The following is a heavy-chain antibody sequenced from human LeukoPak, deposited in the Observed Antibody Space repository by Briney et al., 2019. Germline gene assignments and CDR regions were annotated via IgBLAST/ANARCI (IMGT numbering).Heavy chain of an antibody. V-gene: IGHV1-2*02. CDR1: GYTFTGYY. Sequence: ASVKVSCKASGYTFTGYYMHWVRQAPGQGLEWMGWINPNSGGTNYAQKFQGRVTMTRDTSISTTYLELSSLRSDDTAVYYCARRPYSSSWTDAFVTWGQGTMVTVSS. D-gene: IGHD6-13*01. CDR3: ARRPYSSSWTDAFVT. CDR2: INPNSGGT. J-gene: IGHJ3*02.